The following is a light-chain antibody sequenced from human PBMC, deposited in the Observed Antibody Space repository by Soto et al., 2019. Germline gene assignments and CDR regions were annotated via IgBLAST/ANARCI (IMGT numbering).Light chain of an antibody. J-gene: IGKJ2*02. CDR1: QSIVSY. CDR2: NAS. Sequence: DIQMTQSPSSLSVSVGVRVTITCRASQSIVSYLNWYQQKLGKAPKLLIYNASNLQRGFPSRFSSSGSGTDFTLTISTLQPEDFATYDCQQSYSTPRTFGQGTWLEIK. CDR3: QQSYSTPRT. V-gene: IGKV1-39*01.